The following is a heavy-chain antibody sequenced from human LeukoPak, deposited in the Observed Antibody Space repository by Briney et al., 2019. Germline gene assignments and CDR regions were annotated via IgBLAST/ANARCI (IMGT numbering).Heavy chain of an antibody. J-gene: IGHJ6*03. CDR2: INHSGST. Sequence: SETLSLTCAVYGGSFSGYYWSWIRQPPGKGLEWIGEINHSGSTNYNPSLKSRVTISVDTSKNQFSLKLSSVTAADTAVYYCASHSYSSSWYVGVWGKGTTVTVSS. V-gene: IGHV4-34*01. CDR1: GGSFSGYY. CDR3: ASHSYSSSWYVGV. D-gene: IGHD6-13*01.